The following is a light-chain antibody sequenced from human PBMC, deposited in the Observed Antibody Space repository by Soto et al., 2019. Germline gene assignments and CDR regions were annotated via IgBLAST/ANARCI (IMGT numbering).Light chain of an antibody. V-gene: IGKV3-20*01. CDR2: GAS. CDR3: QQYSSPPAT. CDR1: QSVRSSY. Sequence: ETVLTQSPGTLSLSPGERATLSCRASQSVRSSYLAWYQQKPGQTPRLLIYGASSRATGIPDRFSGSGSGTEFTLTISRLEPEDFAVYFCQQYSSPPATFGQGTKVEIK. J-gene: IGKJ1*01.